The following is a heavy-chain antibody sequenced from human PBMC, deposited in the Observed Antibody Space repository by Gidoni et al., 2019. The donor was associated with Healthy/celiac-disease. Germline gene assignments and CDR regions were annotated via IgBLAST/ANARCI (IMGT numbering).Heavy chain of an antibody. J-gene: IGHJ3*02. Sequence: QVQLQQWGAGLLKPSETLSLTCAVYGGSFSGYYWSWIRQPPGKGLEWIGEINHSGSTNYNPSLKSRGTISVDTSKNQFSLKLSSVTAADTAVYYCARGRTGTGAFDIWGQGTMVTVSS. D-gene: IGHD1-1*01. V-gene: IGHV4-34*01. CDR2: INHSGST. CDR1: GGSFSGYY. CDR3: ARGRTGTGAFDI.